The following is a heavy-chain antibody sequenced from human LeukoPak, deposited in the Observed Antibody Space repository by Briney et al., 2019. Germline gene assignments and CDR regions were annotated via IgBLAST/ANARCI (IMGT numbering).Heavy chain of an antibody. CDR1: GFTFSSYS. CDR3: AEGSGGPGY. D-gene: IGHD1-26*01. V-gene: IGHV3-21*01. Sequence: GGSLRLSCAASGFTFSSYSMNWVRQAPGKGLEWASFIDSTSTYIHYADSVKGRFTISRDNAKNSLYLQMNSLRADDTAVYYCAEGSGGPGYWGQGTLVTVSS. CDR2: IDSTSTYI. J-gene: IGHJ4*02.